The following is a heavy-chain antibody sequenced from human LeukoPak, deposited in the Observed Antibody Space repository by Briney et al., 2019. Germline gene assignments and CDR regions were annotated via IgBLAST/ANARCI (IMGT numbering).Heavy chain of an antibody. CDR3: ARGLPQYSNTRDDH. D-gene: IGHD6-6*01. CDR1: GFTPSSYW. J-gene: IGHJ5*02. Sequence: GGSLRLSRAASGFTPSSYWMHWVRPAPGKGLLWVSRINGDGSSTSTADSVKGGFTISRDNAKNTLYLQLNSLRAEDTAIYFCARGLPQYSNTRDDHWGQGTLVTVSS. V-gene: IGHV3-74*01. CDR2: INGDGSST.